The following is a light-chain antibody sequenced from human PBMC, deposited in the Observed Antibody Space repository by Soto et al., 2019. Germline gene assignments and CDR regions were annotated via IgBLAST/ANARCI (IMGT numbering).Light chain of an antibody. J-gene: IGKJ2*03. CDR1: QTVSNY. CDR2: GAS. CDR3: QQYDNWPYS. V-gene: IGKV3-15*01. Sequence: EIVMTQSPATLSVSPGERATLSCRASQTVSNYLAWYQQKPGLAPRLLIYGASTRATAIPARFSGSGSGTDFTLTISSLQSADFAVYYCQQYDNWPYSFGQGTKLEIK.